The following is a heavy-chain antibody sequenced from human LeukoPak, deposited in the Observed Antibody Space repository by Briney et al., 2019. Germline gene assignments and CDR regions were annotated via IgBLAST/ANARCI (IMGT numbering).Heavy chain of an antibody. CDR3: AKALWELLIFRY. V-gene: IGHV3-23*01. J-gene: IGHJ4*02. D-gene: IGHD1-26*01. CDR1: GFTFSSSA. CDR2: ISGSGGST. Sequence: GGSLRLSCAASGFTFSSSAMSWVRQAPGKGLEWVSAISGSGGSTYYADSVKGRFTISRDNSKNTLYLQMNSLRAEDTAVYYCAKALWELLIFRYWGQGTLVTVSS.